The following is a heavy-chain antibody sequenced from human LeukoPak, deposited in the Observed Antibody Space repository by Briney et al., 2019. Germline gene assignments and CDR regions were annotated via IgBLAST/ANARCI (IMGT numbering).Heavy chain of an antibody. V-gene: IGHV1-2*02. CDR3: ASDDSSGYYPTYYFDY. J-gene: IGHJ4*02. D-gene: IGHD3-22*01. CDR2: INPNSGGT. CDR1: GYTFTDYY. Sequence: ASVKVSCKASGYTFTDYYMHWVRQAPGQGLEWMGWINPNSGGTNYAQKFQGRVTMTRDTSISTAYMELSRLRSDDTAVYYCASDDSSGYYPTYYFDYWGQGTLVTVSS.